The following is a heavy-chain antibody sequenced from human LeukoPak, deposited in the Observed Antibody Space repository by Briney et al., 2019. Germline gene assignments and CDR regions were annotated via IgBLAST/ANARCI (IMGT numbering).Heavy chain of an antibody. Sequence: PGGSLRLSCAASGFAFITYSMNCVRQAAGKVREWESFFGSCGTTTHYAASVRRPFTISRDNDKSSVSLQMNSLRAEDTAVYYCARDRGGYSSGWSIDYWGKGVLVTVS. D-gene: IGHD6-19*01. CDR3: ARDRGGYSSGWSIDY. J-gene: IGHJ4*02. CDR1: GFAFITYS. CDR2: FGSCGTTT. V-gene: IGHV3-48*01.